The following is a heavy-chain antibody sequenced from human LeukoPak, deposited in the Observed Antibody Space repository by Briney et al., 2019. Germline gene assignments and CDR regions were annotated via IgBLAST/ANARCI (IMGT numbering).Heavy chain of an antibody. CDR2: LSYDGSNK. V-gene: IGHV3-30*04. CDR3: ARDYGGSSPFDY. CDR1: GFTFSSYA. Sequence: PGGSLRLSCAASGFTFSSYAMHRVRQAPGKGLEWVAALSYDGSNKYYADSVKGRFTISRDNSKNSLYLQMNSLRAEDTAVYYCARDYGGSSPFDYWGQGTLVTVSS. D-gene: IGHD4-23*01. J-gene: IGHJ4*02.